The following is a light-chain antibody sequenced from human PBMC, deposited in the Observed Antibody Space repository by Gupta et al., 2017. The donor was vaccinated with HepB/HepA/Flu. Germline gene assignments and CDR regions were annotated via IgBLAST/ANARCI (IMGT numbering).Light chain of an antibody. Sequence: EIVLTQSPAAPSFAPGERATLSFRASQSVSSYLAWNQQKPGQAPRLLIYDASNRATGIPARFSGSGSGTDFTLTISSLEPDDFAVYYCQQRSSWVTFGQGTRLEIK. CDR3: QQRSSWVT. CDR2: DAS. J-gene: IGKJ5*01. V-gene: IGKV3-11*01. CDR1: QSVSSY.